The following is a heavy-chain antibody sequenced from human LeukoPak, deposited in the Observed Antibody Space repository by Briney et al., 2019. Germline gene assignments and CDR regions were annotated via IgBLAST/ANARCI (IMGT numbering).Heavy chain of an antibody. Sequence: LSGGSLRLSCAASGITLSSYWMSWVRQAPGKGLEWVAFIPYDGSDKFYADSVKGRFTISRDNSKNTLYLQMNSLRAEDTAVYYCAAMTSVTTGDYWGQGTLVTVSS. J-gene: IGHJ4*02. D-gene: IGHD4-11*01. CDR3: AAMTSVTTGDY. V-gene: IGHV3-30*02. CDR1: GITLSSYW. CDR2: IPYDGSDK.